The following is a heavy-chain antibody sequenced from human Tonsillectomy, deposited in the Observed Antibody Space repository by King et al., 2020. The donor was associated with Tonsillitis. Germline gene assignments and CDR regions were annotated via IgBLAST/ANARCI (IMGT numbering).Heavy chain of an antibody. CDR1: GFTFSSYS. D-gene: IGHD2-2*01. J-gene: IGHJ4*02. CDR3: ARDLLYCSSTSCYDVPYGFDY. V-gene: IGHV3-48*01. CDR2: ISSSSSTI. Sequence: VQLVESGGGLVQPGGSLRLSCAASGFTFSSYSMNWVRQAPGKGLEWVSYISSSSSTIYYADSVKGRFTISRDNAKNSLYLQMNSLRAEDTAAYYCARDLLYCSSTSCYDVPYGFDYWGQGTLVTVSS.